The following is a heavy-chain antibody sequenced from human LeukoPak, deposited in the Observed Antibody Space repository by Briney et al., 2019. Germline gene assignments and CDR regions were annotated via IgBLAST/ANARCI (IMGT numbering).Heavy chain of an antibody. CDR2: ISWNSGSI. CDR3: ANCYGDYDCASDY. V-gene: IGHV3-9*01. Sequence: GRSLRLSCAASGFTFDDYAMHWVRQAPGKGLEWVSGISWNSGSIGYADSVKGRFTISRDNSKNTLYLQMNSLRAEDTAVYYCANCYGDYDCASDYWGQGTLVTVSS. J-gene: IGHJ4*02. D-gene: IGHD4-17*01. CDR1: GFTFDDYA.